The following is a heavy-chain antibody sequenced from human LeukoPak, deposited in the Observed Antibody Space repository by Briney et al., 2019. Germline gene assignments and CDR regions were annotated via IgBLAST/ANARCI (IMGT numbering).Heavy chain of an antibody. CDR1: GGSISSGSYY. V-gene: IGHV4-61*02. CDR3: AREAPYRVGATNFDY. CDR2: IYTSGST. Sequence: PSETLSLTCTVSGGSISSGSYYWSWIRQPAGKGLEWIGRIYTSGSTNYNPSLKSRVTISVDTSKNQFSLKLSSVTAADTAVYYCAREAPYRVGATNFDYWGQGTLVTVSS. J-gene: IGHJ4*02. D-gene: IGHD1-26*01.